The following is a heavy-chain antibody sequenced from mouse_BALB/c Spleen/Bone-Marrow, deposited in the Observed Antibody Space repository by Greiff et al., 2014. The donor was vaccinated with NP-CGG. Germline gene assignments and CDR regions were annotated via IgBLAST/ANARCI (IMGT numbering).Heavy chain of an antibody. D-gene: IGHD2-4*01. J-gene: IGHJ4*01. Sequence: VQLQQSGAELVKPGASVKLSCTASGFNIKDTYMHWVKQRPEQGLEWIGRIDPANGNTKYDPKFQDKATITTETSSNTAYLQLSSLTSEDTPVYYCARDDYDDYYAMDYWGQGTSVTVSS. V-gene: IGHV14-3*02. CDR2: IDPANGNT. CDR1: GFNIKDTY. CDR3: ARDDYDDYYAMDY.